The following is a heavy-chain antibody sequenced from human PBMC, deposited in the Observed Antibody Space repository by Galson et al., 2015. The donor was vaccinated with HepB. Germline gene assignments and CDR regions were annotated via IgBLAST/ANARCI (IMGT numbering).Heavy chain of an antibody. CDR3: GRGDATSIDN. Sequence: SLRLSCAASGFTFSNYSMNWVRRAPGKGLEWVSSISSSSSYIYYADSVKGRFTISRDNPKNSLYLQMNSLRAEDTAVYYCGRGDATSIDNWGQGTLVTVSS. V-gene: IGHV3-21*01. D-gene: IGHD2-2*01. CDR1: GFTFSNYS. CDR2: ISSSSSYI. J-gene: IGHJ4*02.